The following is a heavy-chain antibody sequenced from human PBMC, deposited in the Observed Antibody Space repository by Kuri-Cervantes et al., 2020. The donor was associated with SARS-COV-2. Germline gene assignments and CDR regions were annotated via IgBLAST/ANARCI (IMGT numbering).Heavy chain of an antibody. Sequence: GGSLRLSCKVSGYSFTDYWIGWVRQAPGKGLEWMGIIFPGDSDIRYSPSFQGQVTISADTSINTAYLQWSSLRASDTAMYYCARREYFDWVFDYWGQGTLVTVSS. D-gene: IGHD3-9*01. CDR1: GYSFTDYW. CDR2: IFPGDSDI. V-gene: IGHV5-51*01. CDR3: ARREYFDWVFDY. J-gene: IGHJ4*02.